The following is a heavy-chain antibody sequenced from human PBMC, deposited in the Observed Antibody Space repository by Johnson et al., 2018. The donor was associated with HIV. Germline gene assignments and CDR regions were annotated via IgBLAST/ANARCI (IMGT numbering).Heavy chain of an antibody. V-gene: IGHV3-30*02. CDR3: AKDQRGRTAVGTWLGAFDI. CDR1: GFSFSSYG. CDR2: TRYDGSNK. D-gene: IGHD6-13*01. Sequence: QVQLVESGGGLVKPGGSLRLSCAASGFSFSSYGIHWVRQAPGKGPEWVAFTRYDGSNKYYADSVKGRFTISRDNSENMVYLQMNSLRGDDTAVYYCAKDQRGRTAVGTWLGAFDIWDQGTMVTVSS. J-gene: IGHJ3*02.